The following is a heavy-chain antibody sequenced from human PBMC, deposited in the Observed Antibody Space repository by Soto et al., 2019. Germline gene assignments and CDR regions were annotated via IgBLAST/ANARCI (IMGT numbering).Heavy chain of an antibody. CDR1: GGTFRSYA. D-gene: IGHD1-1*01. Sequence: QVQLVQSGAEVKKPGSSVKVSCKASGGTFRSYAISWVRQAPGQGLEWMGGIIPIFGTANYAQKFQGRVTINADESTSTAYMELSSLRSEDTAVYYCARGSQLLTRVHYYYGMDVWGQGTTVTVSS. J-gene: IGHJ6*02. CDR3: ARGSQLLTRVHYYYGMDV. V-gene: IGHV1-69*12. CDR2: IIPIFGTA.